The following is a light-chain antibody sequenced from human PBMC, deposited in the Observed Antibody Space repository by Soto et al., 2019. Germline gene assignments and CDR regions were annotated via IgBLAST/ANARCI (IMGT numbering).Light chain of an antibody. V-gene: IGLV1-44*01. J-gene: IGLJ2*01. CDR1: SSNIGSNT. CDR2: SNN. Sequence: QSVLTQSPSASGTPGQRVNLSCSGSSSNIGSNTVNWYQQLPGTAPKLLIYSNNQRPSGVPDRFSGSKSGTSASLAISGLQSEDEADYYCAAWDGSLNVVFGGGTKLTVL. CDR3: AAWDGSLNVV.